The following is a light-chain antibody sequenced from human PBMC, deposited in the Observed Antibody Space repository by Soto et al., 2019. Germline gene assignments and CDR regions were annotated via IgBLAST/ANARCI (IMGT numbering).Light chain of an antibody. CDR3: QHSTTWT. V-gene: IGKV1-39*01. CDR1: QGISTY. Sequence: DIKITQSPSSLSASVGDRVTIPCRASQGISTYLNWYQQKPGKAPKLLIYAASSLQSGVPSRFSGSGSETDFTLTISSLQPEDFATYSCQHSTTWTFGQGTKVDIK. CDR2: AAS. J-gene: IGKJ1*01.